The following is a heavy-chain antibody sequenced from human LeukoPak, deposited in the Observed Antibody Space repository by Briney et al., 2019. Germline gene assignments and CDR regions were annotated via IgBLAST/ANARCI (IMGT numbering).Heavy chain of an antibody. Sequence: GGSLRLSCGVFGSGFPFSKAWMTWVRQAPGKGLEWVANIKQDGSKKSYVDSVKGRFTISRDNAKNSLYLQMNSLRAEDTAIYYCTRVGYIDEGIDYWGQGTLVTVSS. CDR1: GFPFSKAW. V-gene: IGHV3-7*04. CDR2: IKQDGSKK. D-gene: IGHD5-24*01. J-gene: IGHJ4*02. CDR3: TRVGYIDEGIDY.